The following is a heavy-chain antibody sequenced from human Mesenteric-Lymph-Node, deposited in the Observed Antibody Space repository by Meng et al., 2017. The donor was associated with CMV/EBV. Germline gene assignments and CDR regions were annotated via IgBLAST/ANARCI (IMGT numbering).Heavy chain of an antibody. CDR3: ARDRRGLVAGSQNFDY. D-gene: IGHD6-19*01. J-gene: IGHJ4*02. Sequence: FSGYYWSWIRQPPGKGLEWVSYISSSSRFINYADSVKGRFTISRDNAKNSLYLQMNSLRADDTAVYYCARDRRGLVAGSQNFDYWGQGTLVTVSS. CDR1: FSGYY. CDR2: ISSSSRFI. V-gene: IGHV3-11*06.